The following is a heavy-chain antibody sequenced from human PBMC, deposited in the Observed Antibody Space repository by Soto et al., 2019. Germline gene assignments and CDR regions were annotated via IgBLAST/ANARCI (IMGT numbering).Heavy chain of an antibody. CDR2: ISAYNGNT. D-gene: IGHD3-22*01. CDR3: ARDQYYYDSSGYYYNWFDP. V-gene: IGHV1-18*01. Sequence: ASVKVSCKASGYTFTMYGISWVRQAPLQWLDWMGCISAYNGNTNYAQKLQGRVTMTTDTSTSTAYMELRSLRSDDTAVYYCARDQYYYDSSGYYYNWFDPWGQGTLVTVSS. J-gene: IGHJ5*02. CDR1: GYTFTMYG.